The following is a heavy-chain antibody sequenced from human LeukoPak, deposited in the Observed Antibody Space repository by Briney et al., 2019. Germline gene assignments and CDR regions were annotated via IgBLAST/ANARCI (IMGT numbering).Heavy chain of an antibody. D-gene: IGHD3-16*02. CDR1: GYTFTSYG. CDR2: ISAYNGNT. Sequence: ASVKVSCKASGYTFTSYGISWVRQAPGQGLERMGWISAYNGNTNYAQKLQGRVTMTTDTSTSTAYMELRSLRSDDTAVYYCARVDYDYVWGSYRPSDYWGLGTLVTVSS. CDR3: ARVDYDYVWGSYRPSDY. V-gene: IGHV1-18*01. J-gene: IGHJ4*02.